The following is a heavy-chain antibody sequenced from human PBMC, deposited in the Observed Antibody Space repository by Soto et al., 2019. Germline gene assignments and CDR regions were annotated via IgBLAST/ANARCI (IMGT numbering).Heavy chain of an antibody. Sequence: GSLRLSCAASGFTFSSYSMNWVRQAPGKGLEWVSSISSSSSYIYYADSVKGRFTISRDNAKNSLYLQMNSLRAEDTAVYYCARELTTVNFGAFDIWGQGTMVTVSS. V-gene: IGHV3-21*01. CDR1: GFTFSSYS. CDR3: ARELTTVNFGAFDI. D-gene: IGHD4-17*01. CDR2: ISSSSSYI. J-gene: IGHJ3*02.